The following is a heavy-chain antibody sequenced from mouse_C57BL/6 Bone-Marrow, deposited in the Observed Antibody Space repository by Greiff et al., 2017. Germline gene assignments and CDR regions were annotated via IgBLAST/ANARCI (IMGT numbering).Heavy chain of an antibody. J-gene: IGHJ2*01. Sequence: EVKVVESGAELVRPGASVKLSCTASGFNIKDDYMHWVKQRPEQGLEWIGWIDPENGDTEYASKFQGKATITADTSSNTAYLQLSSLTSEDTAVYYCTTEVHYWGQGTTLTVSS. V-gene: IGHV14-4*01. CDR1: GFNIKDDY. CDR3: TTEVHY. CDR2: IDPENGDT.